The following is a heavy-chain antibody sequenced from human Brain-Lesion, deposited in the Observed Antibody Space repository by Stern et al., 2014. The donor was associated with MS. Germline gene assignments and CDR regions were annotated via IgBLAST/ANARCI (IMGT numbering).Heavy chain of an antibody. V-gene: IGHV4-61*02. CDR1: GGSISSGGYY. CDR3: ARGRVVPGFQYYATDV. D-gene: IGHD2-2*01. CDR2: IFYSGST. J-gene: IGHJ6*02. Sequence: VQLVQSGPGLVKPSQTLSLSCTVSGGSISSGGYYWSWIRQPAGKGLEWIGRIFYSGSTSHNPSLQRRVTLSIEKSKNKFSLRLNSMTAADTAVYYCARGRVVPGFQYYATDVWGQGTTVIVSS.